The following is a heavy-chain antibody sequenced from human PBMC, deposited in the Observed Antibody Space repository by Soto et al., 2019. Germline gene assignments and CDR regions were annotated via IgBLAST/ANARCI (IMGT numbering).Heavy chain of an antibody. Sequence: SETLSLTCTVSGGSISSGGYYWSWIRQHPGKGLEWIGYIYYSGSTYYNPSLKSRVTISVDTSKNQFSLKLSSVTAADTAVYYCARDWGLGYGGNSGFDYWGQGTLVTVS. D-gene: IGHD4-17*01. V-gene: IGHV4-31*03. J-gene: IGHJ4*02. CDR1: GGSISSGGYY. CDR3: ARDWGLGYGGNSGFDY. CDR2: IYYSGST.